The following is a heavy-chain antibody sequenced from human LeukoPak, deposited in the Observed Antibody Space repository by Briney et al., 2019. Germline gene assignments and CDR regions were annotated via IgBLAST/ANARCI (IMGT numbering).Heavy chain of an antibody. V-gene: IGHV3-53*01. Sequence: GGSLRLSCAVSGFSVTNNYMSWVRQAPGKGLERVSVFYVGGATYYADSVKGRFTISRDNSENTLYLQMKSLRAEGTAVYYCARGDGYNFFDYWGQGTLVTVSS. CDR1: GFSVTNNY. CDR3: ARGDGYNFFDY. J-gene: IGHJ4*02. CDR2: FYVGGAT. D-gene: IGHD5-24*01.